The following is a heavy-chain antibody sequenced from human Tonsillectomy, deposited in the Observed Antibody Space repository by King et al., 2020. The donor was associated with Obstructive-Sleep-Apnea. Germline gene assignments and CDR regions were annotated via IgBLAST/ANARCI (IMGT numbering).Heavy chain of an antibody. CDR3: ATPPDYGGRYYYGMDV. V-gene: IGHV3-23*04. Sequence: VQLVESGGGLVQPGGSLRLSCAASGFTFSNYAMSWVRQAPGKGLEWVSAISGSGGSTYYADAVKGRFTISRDNSKNTLYLQMNSLRAEDTAVYYCATPPDYGGRYYYGMDVWGQGTTVTVSS. CDR2: ISGSGGST. J-gene: IGHJ6*02. D-gene: IGHD4-23*01. CDR1: GFTFSNYA.